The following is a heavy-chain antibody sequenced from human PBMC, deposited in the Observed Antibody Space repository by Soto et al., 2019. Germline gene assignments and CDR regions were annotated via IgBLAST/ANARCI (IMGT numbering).Heavy chain of an antibody. D-gene: IGHD1-26*01. CDR2: INAGNGNT. CDR3: ARDFVVGGPTINYYYGMDV. Sequence: ASVKVSCKASGYTFTSYAMHWVRQAPGQRLEWMGWINAGNGNTKYSQKFQGRVTITRDTSASTAYMELSSLRSEDTAVYYCARDFVVGGPTINYYYGMDVWGQGTTVTV. J-gene: IGHJ6*02. CDR1: GYTFTSYA. V-gene: IGHV1-3*01.